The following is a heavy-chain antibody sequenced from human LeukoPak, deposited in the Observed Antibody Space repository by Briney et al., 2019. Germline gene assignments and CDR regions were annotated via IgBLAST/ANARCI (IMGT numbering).Heavy chain of an antibody. CDR3: ARVEWIVGFDY. Sequence: GGSLRLSCAASGFTFSSYEVNWVRQAPGKGLEWVSYISSSGSTIYYADSVKGRFTISRDNAKNSLYLQMNSLRAEDTAVYYCARVEWIVGFDYWGQGTLVTVSS. J-gene: IGHJ4*02. V-gene: IGHV3-48*03. CDR1: GFTFSSYE. CDR2: ISSSGSTI. D-gene: IGHD1-26*01.